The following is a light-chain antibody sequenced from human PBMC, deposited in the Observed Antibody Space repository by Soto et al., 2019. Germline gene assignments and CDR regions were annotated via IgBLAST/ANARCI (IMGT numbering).Light chain of an antibody. CDR2: SAS. V-gene: IGKV1-39*01. CDR3: QQYSNWPPIT. Sequence: DIQMTQSPSSLSASVGDRVTISCRAAQSISTYLNWYQQKPGTAPRLLIYSASSVKTGVPPRFSGSGSGTEFTLTISSLQSEDFAVYYCQQYSNWPPITFGQGTRLEIK. CDR1: QSISTY. J-gene: IGKJ5*01.